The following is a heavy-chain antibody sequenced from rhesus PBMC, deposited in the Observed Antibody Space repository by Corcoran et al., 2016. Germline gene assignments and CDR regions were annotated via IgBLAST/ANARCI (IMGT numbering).Heavy chain of an antibody. CDR1: GYSISSGYD. Sequence: QVQLQESGPGVVKPSETLSLTCAVSGYSISSGYDWSWIRQPPGKGLEWIGYIYGSSGSTNYNPSLKTRVTSSKDTSKNQFSLKLSSVTAADTAVYYCARDRYSWNREYYFDYWGQGVLVTVSS. D-gene: IGHD1-1-1*01. CDR2: IYGSSGST. V-gene: IGHV4-127*01. CDR3: ARDRYSWNREYYFDY. J-gene: IGHJ4*01.